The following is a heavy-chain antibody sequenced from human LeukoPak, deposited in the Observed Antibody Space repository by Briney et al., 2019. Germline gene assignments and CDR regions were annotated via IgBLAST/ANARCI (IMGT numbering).Heavy chain of an antibody. V-gene: IGHV3-30*02. J-gene: IGHJ6*03. D-gene: IGHD4-23*01. CDR3: AKDADYGGTSYYYYMDV. Sequence: GGSLRLSCAASGFTFSSYGMHWVRQAPGKGLEWVAFIRYDGSNKYYADSVKGRFTISRDNSKNTLYLQMNSLRAEDTAVYYCAKDADYGGTSYYYYMDVWGKGTTVTISS. CDR1: GFTFSSYG. CDR2: IRYDGSNK.